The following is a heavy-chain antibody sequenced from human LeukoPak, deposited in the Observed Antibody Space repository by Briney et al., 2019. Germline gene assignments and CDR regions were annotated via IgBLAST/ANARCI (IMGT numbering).Heavy chain of an antibody. J-gene: IGHJ4*02. V-gene: IGHV3-49*04. D-gene: IGHD6-13*01. CDR3: TRGEQQLPTPYDY. Sequence: GGSLRLSCTASGFNFGAYAIRWVRTAPGKGPEWEGFIRSKAYGGTTAYAASVKGRFTISRHDSKSIAYLQMNSLKTEDTAVYYCTRGEQQLPTPYDYWGQGTLVTVSS. CDR1: GFNFGAYA. CDR2: IRSKAYGGTT.